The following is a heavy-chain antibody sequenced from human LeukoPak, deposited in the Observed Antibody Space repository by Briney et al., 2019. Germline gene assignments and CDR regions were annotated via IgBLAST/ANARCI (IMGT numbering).Heavy chain of an antibody. J-gene: IGHJ6*03. CDR3: ARGCQYQLLIFLYYYMDA. D-gene: IGHD2-2*01. V-gene: IGHV1-2*02. CDR2: INPNSGGT. Sequence: GASVKVSCKASGYTFTGYYIHWVRQAPGQGLEWMGWINPNSGGTNYAQKFQGRVTMTRDTSISTAYMELSRLTSDDTAVYYCARGCQYQLLIFLYYYMDAWGKGTTVTISS. CDR1: GYTFTGYY.